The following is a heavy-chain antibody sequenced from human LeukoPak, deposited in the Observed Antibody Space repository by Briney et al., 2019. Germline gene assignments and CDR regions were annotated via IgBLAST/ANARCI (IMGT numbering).Heavy chain of an antibody. CDR1: GFTFGSYG. D-gene: IGHD6-13*01. CDR2: IWYDGSNK. Sequence: GGSLRLSCAASGFTFGSYGMHWVRQAPGKGLEWVAVIWYDGSNKYYADSVKGRFTISRDNSKNTLYLQMNSLRAEDTAVYYCAKAPGMYSSSPGDHWGQGTLVTVSS. J-gene: IGHJ4*02. CDR3: AKAPGMYSSSPGDH. V-gene: IGHV3-33*06.